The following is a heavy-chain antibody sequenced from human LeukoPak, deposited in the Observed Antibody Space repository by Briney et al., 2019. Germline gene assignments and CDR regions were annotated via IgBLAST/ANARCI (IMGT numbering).Heavy chain of an antibody. CDR3: ARHHCSSTSCYGDYYYGMDV. Sequence: PSETLSLTSTVSGGSISSYYWSWIRQPPGKGLEWIGYIYYSGSTNYNPSLKSRVTISVDTSKNQFSLKLSSVTAADTAVYYCARHHCSSTSCYGDYYYGMDVWGQGTTVTVSS. CDR2: IYYSGST. CDR1: GGSISSYY. V-gene: IGHV4-59*08. J-gene: IGHJ6*02. D-gene: IGHD2-2*01.